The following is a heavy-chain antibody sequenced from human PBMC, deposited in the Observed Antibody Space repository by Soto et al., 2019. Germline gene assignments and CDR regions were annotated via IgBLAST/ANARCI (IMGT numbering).Heavy chain of an antibody. D-gene: IGHD1-1*01. CDR2: ISNSGDTI. V-gene: IGHV3-11*01. J-gene: IGHJ3*02. CDR3: AYQLSAFDI. Sequence: GGSLRLSCAASGFTFSGFYMSWIRQAPGKGLEWVSYISNSGDTIYYADSVKGRFTISRDNAKNSVYLQMNSVRAEDTAVYYCAYQLSAFDIWGQGTMVTVSS. CDR1: GFTFSGFY.